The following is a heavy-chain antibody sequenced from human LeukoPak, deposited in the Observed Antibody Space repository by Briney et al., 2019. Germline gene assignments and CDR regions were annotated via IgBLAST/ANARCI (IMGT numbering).Heavy chain of an antibody. CDR3: AREYCTTTCYFDY. CDR2: VHYSGGA. D-gene: IGHD2-8*01. J-gene: IGHJ4*02. CDR1: GDSIRSHY. V-gene: IGHV4-59*11. Sequence: PSETLSLTCTVSGDSIRSHYWSWTRQSPGKGLEWLGYVHYSGGATYNPSLKCRVPISVATSKTQFSLKLSSVTAADTAVYYCAREYCTTTCYFDYWGQGMLVTVSS.